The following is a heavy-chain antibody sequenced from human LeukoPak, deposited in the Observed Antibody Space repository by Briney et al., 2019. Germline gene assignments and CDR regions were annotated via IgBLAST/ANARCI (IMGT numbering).Heavy chain of an antibody. V-gene: IGHV4-61*02. CDR3: ARGVNSGYFDY. Sequence: SETLSLTCTVSGGSISSGNYYWSWIRQPAAKGLEWIGRISTSGSTNYNPSLKSRVTISVDTSKNQFSLKLTSVTAADTAVYYCARGVNSGYFDYCGQGTLVTVSS. CDR1: GGSISSGNYY. J-gene: IGHJ4*02. D-gene: IGHD1-26*01. CDR2: ISTSGST.